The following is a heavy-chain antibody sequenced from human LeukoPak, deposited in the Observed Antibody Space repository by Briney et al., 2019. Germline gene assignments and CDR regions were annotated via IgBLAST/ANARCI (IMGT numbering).Heavy chain of an antibody. Sequence: GALRLSCAASGFTFSNAWMSWVRQAPGKGLEWIGYIYTSGSTNYNPSLKSRVTISVDTSKNQFTLKLSSVTAADTAVYYCARRPGEWEARTGYYYYYMDVWGKGTTVTVSS. D-gene: IGHD1-26*01. J-gene: IGHJ6*03. V-gene: IGHV4-4*09. CDR3: ARRPGEWEARTGYYYYYMDV. CDR2: IYTSGST. CDR1: GFTFSNAW.